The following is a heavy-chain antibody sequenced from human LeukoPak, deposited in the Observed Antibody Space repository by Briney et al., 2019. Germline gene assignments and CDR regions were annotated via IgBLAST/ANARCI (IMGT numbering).Heavy chain of an antibody. V-gene: IGHV6-1*01. CDR1: GDRVSSNSAG. Sequence: SETLSLTCAISGDRVSSNSAGWHWIRQSPSRGLEWLGRTYYGSKWYNDYAVSVKSRITINPDTSKNQFSLQLNSVTPEDTAVYYCARGGSNFFDHWGQGTLVTVSS. J-gene: IGHJ4*02. D-gene: IGHD6-13*01. CDR3: ARGGSNFFDH. CDR2: TYYGSKWYN.